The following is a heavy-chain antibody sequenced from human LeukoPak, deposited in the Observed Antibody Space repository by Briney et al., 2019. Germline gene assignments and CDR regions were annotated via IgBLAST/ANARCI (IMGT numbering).Heavy chain of an antibody. V-gene: IGHV3-7*01. D-gene: IGHD3-22*01. CDR3: ARETYYYDSSGTNPDY. Sequence: PGGSLRLSCAASGFTYSTYWMSWVRQAPGKGLEWVANIKQDGSEKYYVDSVKGRFTISRDNAKNSLYLQTNSLRAEDTAVYYCARETYYYDSSGTNPDYWGQGTLVTVSS. J-gene: IGHJ4*02. CDR1: GFTYSTYW. CDR2: IKQDGSEK.